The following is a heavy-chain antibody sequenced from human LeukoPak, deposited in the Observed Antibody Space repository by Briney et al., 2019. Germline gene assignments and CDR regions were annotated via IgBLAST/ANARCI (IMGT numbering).Heavy chain of an antibody. CDR2: ISGNGDKT. CDR1: GFTFSSYA. D-gene: IGHD6-19*01. CDR3: ARAPPLERIGWYGEDDS. V-gene: IGHV3-64*01. Sequence: GGSLRLSCAASGFTFSSYAMHWVRQAPGKGPEYVAAISGNGDKTHYGSSVQGRFTVSRDNSKNTLYLQMGSLRTEDMAGYYCARAPPLERIGWYGEDDSRGQGPLVPVSS. J-gene: IGHJ1*01.